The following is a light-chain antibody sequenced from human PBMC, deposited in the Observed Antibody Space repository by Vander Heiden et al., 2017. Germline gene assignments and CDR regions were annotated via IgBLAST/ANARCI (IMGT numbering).Light chain of an antibody. J-gene: IGLJ2*01. V-gene: IGLV3-21*02. CDR1: NIGGKS. Sequence: SYVLPQPPSVSVAPGQTASIACGGNNIGGKSVHWYQRKPGQAPFLVVYDDSDRSSGIPERFSGSNSGNTATLTISRVEAGDEADYYCQVWGTNSDHPVFGGGTKLTVL. CDR3: QVWGTNSDHPV. CDR2: DDS.